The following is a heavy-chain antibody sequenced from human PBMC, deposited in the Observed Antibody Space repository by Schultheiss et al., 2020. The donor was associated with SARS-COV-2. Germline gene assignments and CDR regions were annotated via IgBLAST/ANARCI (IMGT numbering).Heavy chain of an antibody. J-gene: IGHJ6*03. CDR2: IDPSDSYT. V-gene: IGHV5-10-1*01. CDR3: ARRGPRVNDCSSTSCSSGGPYYYYYMDV. CDR1: GYSFTSYW. D-gene: IGHD2-2*01. Sequence: GGSLRLSCKGSGYSFTSYWISWVRQMPGKGLEWMGRIDPSDSYTNYSPSFQGHVTISADKSISTAYLQWSSLKASDTAMYYCARRGPRVNDCSSTSCSSGGPYYYYYMDVWGKGTTVTVSS.